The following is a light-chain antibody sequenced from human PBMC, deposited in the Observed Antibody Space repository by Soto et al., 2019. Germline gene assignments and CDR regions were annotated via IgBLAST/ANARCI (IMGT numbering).Light chain of an antibody. CDR3: QQYKNWPMLT. V-gene: IGKV3-15*01. CDR2: DAS. Sequence: EIVMTQSPATLSVSPGERATLSCRASQSVSSNLAWYQQKPGQGHRLLIYDASTRATGIPARFSGSGSGTEFTLTISSLQSEDFAVYYCQQYKNWPMLTFGGGTKVDIK. CDR1: QSVSSN. J-gene: IGKJ4*01.